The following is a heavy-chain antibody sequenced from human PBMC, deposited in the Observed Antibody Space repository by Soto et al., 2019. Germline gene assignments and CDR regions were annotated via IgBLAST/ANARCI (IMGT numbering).Heavy chain of an antibody. CDR2: GSYNGNT. Sequence: QVQLKESGPGLVKPADTLSLKCTVSGGSITPYYWSWIRQTPGGGPEWIGYGSYNGNTNYHPSLKSRLSISADPSNNDFSLKLTSLTAADAAIYFCARQQYTVVTAFDVWGQGTMVAVSS. D-gene: IGHD2-15*01. CDR1: GGSITPYY. CDR3: ARQQYTVVTAFDV. J-gene: IGHJ3*01. V-gene: IGHV4-59*07.